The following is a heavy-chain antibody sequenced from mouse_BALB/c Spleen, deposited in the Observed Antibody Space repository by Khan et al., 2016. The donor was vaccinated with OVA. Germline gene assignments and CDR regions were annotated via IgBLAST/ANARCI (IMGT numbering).Heavy chain of an antibody. J-gene: IGHJ2*01. Sequence: EVQLVESGGGLVQPGGSRKLSCAASGFTFSSYGMHWVRQAPEKGLEWVAYISGDSSTIYYADTVKGRFTISRDNPKNTLFLQMTSLMSEDTARYYCATSYFYGYYFAYWGPGTTRTVSS. CDR3: ATSYFYGYYFAY. V-gene: IGHV5-17*02. CDR1: GFTFSSYG. CDR2: ISGDSSTI. D-gene: IGHD1-1*01.